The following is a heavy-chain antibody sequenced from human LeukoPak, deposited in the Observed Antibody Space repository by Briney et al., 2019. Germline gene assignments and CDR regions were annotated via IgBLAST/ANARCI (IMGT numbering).Heavy chain of an antibody. V-gene: IGHV4-34*01. J-gene: IGHJ4*02. D-gene: IGHD3-9*01. CDR1: GGSFSGYY. Sequence: TSETLSLTCAVYGGSFSGYYWNWIRQPPGKGLEWIGEINHSGSTNYNSSLKSRVTISVDTSKNQFSLKVTSVTAADTAVYYCASAYYDILGGHFDYWGQGTLVTVSS. CDR3: ASAYYDILGGHFDY. CDR2: INHSGST.